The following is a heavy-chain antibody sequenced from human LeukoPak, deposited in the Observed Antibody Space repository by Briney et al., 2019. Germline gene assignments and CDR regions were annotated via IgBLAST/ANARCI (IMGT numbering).Heavy chain of an antibody. J-gene: IGHJ4*01. CDR1: GFTFKSVS. V-gene: IGHV3-21*01. Sequence: GGSLRLSCVATGFTFKSVSMSWVRQAPGKGLEWVAFIGHVAGDIFYADSVKGRFTISRDDANDSVYLQMNSLRVDDTAVYFLASDPDAASMFDYWGHRSL. CDR3: ASDPDAASMFDY. D-gene: IGHD2-15*01. CDR2: IGHVAGDI.